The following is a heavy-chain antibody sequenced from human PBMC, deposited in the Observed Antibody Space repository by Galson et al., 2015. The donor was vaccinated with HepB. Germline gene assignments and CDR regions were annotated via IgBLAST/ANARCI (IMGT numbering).Heavy chain of an antibody. J-gene: IGHJ3*02. CDR3: ARDRGMYYYDSSGHSSFDI. V-gene: IGHV1-2*02. D-gene: IGHD3-22*01. CDR1: GYTFTGYY. CDR2: INPNSGGT. Sequence: SVKVSCKASGYTFTGYYMHWVRQAPGQGLEWMGWINPNSGGTNYAQKFQGRVTMTRDTSISTAYMELSRLRSDDTAVYYCARDRGMYYYDSSGHSSFDIWGQGTMVTVSS.